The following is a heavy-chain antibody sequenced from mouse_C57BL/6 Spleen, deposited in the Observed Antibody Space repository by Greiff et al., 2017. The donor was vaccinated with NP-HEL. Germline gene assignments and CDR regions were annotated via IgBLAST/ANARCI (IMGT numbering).Heavy chain of an antibody. CDR3: ARDDYDVGSWFAY. CDR1: GYTFTDYY. CDR2: INPNNGGT. D-gene: IGHD2-4*01. Sequence: EVQLQQSGPELVKPGASVKISCKASGYTFTDYYMNWVKQSHGKSLEWIGDINPNNGGTSYNQKFKGKATLTVDKSSSTAYMELRSLTSEDSAVYYCARDDYDVGSWFAYWGQGTLVTVSA. J-gene: IGHJ3*01. V-gene: IGHV1-26*01.